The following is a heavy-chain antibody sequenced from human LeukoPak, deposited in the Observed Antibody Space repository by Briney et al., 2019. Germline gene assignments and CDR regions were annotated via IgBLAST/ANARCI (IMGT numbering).Heavy chain of an antibody. J-gene: IGHJ4*02. CDR2: INEDGSEK. V-gene: IGHV3-7*01. CDR3: TRGDISSKIDY. Sequence: QPGGSLRLSCAASGFTFNSCWMSWVRQAPGKGLEWTANINEDGSEKHYVDSVEGRFTISRDNAKNSLYLQMNSLRVEDTALYYCTRGDISSKIDYWGQGILVIVSS. CDR1: GFTFNSCW. D-gene: IGHD3-3*02.